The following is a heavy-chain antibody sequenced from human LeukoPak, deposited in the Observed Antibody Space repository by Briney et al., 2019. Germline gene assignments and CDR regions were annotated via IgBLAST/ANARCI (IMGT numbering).Heavy chain of an antibody. D-gene: IGHD3-10*01. CDR1: GGSFSGYY. V-gene: IGHV4-34*01. CDR2: INHSGST. J-gene: IGHJ4*02. CDR3: ARYFGARQGRLYYFDY. Sequence: PSETLSLTCAAYGGSFSGYYWSWIRQPPGKGLEWIGEINHSGSTNYNPSLKSRVTISVDTSKNQFSLKLSSVTAADTAVYYCARYFGARQGRLYYFDYWGQGTLVTVSS.